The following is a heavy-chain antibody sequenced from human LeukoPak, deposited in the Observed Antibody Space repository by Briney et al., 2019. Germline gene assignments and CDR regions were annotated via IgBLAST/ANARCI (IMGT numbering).Heavy chain of an antibody. Sequence: SETLSLTCTVSGASIRSGDYYWSWIRQPPGKGLEWIGYIYDSGSTYYNPSLRSRITISVDTSENRFSLKLSSVTATDTAVYYCARDCSGGSCYGAFDIWGQGTMVTVSS. CDR1: GASIRSGDYY. D-gene: IGHD2-15*01. V-gene: IGHV4-30-4*01. J-gene: IGHJ3*02. CDR2: IYDSGST. CDR3: ARDCSGGSCYGAFDI.